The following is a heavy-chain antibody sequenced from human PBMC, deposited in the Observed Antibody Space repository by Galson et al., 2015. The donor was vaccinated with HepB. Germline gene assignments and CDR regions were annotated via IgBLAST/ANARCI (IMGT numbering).Heavy chain of an antibody. CDR1: GYTFTSYY. J-gene: IGHJ4*02. D-gene: IGHD1-26*01. CDR2: INPSGSST. Sequence: SVKVSCKASGYTFTSYYMHWVRQAPGQGLERMGIINPSGSSTSYAQKFQGRVTMTRDTSTSTVYMELSSLRSEDTAVYYCASSITGSTVFDYWGQGTLVAVSS. V-gene: IGHV1-46*01. CDR3: ASSITGSTVFDY.